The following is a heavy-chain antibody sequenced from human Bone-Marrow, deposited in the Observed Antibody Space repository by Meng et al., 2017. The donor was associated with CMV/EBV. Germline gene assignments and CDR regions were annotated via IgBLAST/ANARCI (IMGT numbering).Heavy chain of an antibody. D-gene: IGHD3-22*01. J-gene: IGHJ3*02. CDR2: ISAYNGNT. CDR1: GYTFTSYG. Sequence: ASVKVSCKASGYTFTSYGISWVRQAPGQGLEWMGWISAYNGNTNYAQKLQGRVTMTTDTSTSTAYMELRSLRSDDTAVYYCARERITMIVPDHDAFDIWGQGTMVTVSS. CDR3: ARERITMIVPDHDAFDI. V-gene: IGHV1-18*01.